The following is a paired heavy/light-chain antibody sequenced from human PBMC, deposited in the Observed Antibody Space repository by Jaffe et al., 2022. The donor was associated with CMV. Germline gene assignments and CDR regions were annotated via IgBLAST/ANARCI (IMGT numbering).Light chain of an antibody. CDR3: LLYYGGAQRV. CDR1: TGAVTTDNY. J-gene: IGLJ3*02. V-gene: IGLV7-43*01. CDR2: STT. Sequence: QTVVTQEPSVTVSPGGTVTLTCASSTGAVTTDNYPNWFQQKPGQAPRALIYSTTNKNSWTPARFSGSLLGGKAALTLSSVQPEDEAEYYCLLYYGGAQRVFGGGTKLTVL.
Heavy chain of an antibody. Sequence: EVQLLESGGGLVQPGGSLRLSCAASGFTLRSHGMSWVRQAPGKGLEWVSGISGGRGNTYYADSVKGRFTISRDENTLYLQMNSLRVEDTAVYYCAKEDSRLRLLEWLFNGMDVWGQGTTVTVSS. CDR3: AKEDSRLRLLEWLFNGMDV. V-gene: IGHV3-23*01. CDR2: ISGGRGNT. CDR1: GFTLRSHG. J-gene: IGHJ6*02. D-gene: IGHD3-3*01.